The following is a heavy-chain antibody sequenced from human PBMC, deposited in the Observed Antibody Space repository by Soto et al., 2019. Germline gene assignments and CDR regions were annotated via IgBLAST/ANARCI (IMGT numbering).Heavy chain of an antibody. D-gene: IGHD5-18*01. CDR2: ISYDGSNK. J-gene: IGHJ6*02. V-gene: IGHV3-30*18. Sequence: QVQLVESGGGVVQPGRSLRLSCAASGFTFSSYGMHWVRQAPGKGLEWVAVISYDGSNKYYADSVKGRFTISRDNSKNTLYLQMNSLRAEDTAVYYCAKAGQAMVRFPGSEYYGMDVWGQGTTVTVSS. CDR1: GFTFSSYG. CDR3: AKAGQAMVRFPGSEYYGMDV.